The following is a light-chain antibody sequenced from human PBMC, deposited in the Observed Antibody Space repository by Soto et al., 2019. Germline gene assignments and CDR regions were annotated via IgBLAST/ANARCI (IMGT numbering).Light chain of an antibody. V-gene: IGKV1-27*01. CDR3: QNYNAAPWT. CDR1: QGISNY. J-gene: IGKJ1*01. Sequence: DIQMTQSPSSLSASVGARVTITCRASQGISNYLVWYQQKPAKVPKLLIYAASTLQSGVPSRFSGSGSGTDFTLTISSLQPEDVATYYCQNYNAAPWTFGQGTKVEIK. CDR2: AAS.